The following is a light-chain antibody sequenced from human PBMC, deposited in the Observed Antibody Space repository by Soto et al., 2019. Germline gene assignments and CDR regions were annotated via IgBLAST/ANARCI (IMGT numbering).Light chain of an antibody. CDR3: QERSNWPLT. CDR1: QSVSSY. J-gene: IGKJ4*01. CDR2: DAS. V-gene: IGKV3-11*01. Sequence: EIVLTQSPATLSLSPGERATLSCRASQSVSSYLAWYQQKPGQAPRLLIYDASNRATGIPARFSGSGSGTDFTLTTSSLEPEDFEAYDWQERSNWPLTCGGGPKVVIK.